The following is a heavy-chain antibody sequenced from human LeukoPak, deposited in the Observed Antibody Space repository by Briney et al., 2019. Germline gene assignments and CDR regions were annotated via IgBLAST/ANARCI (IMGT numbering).Heavy chain of an antibody. CDR2: IYTTGNN. V-gene: IGHV4-4*07. D-gene: IGHD3-16*01. J-gene: IGHJ4*02. CDR1: SGSINSYY. CDR3: ARHGYTASHYFLDF. Sequence: ASDTLSLTCTVSSGSINSYYWGWVRQPAGRGLEWIGRIYTTGNNDYNAPLMSRLTKSVDTSKRQFSLNLRSVTAADTAIYYCARHGYTASHYFLDFWSQGTLVT.